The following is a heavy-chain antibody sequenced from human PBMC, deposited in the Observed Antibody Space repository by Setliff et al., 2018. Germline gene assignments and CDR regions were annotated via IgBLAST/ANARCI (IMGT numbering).Heavy chain of an antibody. Sequence: SETLSLTCTVPGGSIRGAYNYWSWIRQPAGKGLEWIGQIYTSDSTHYNPSLRSRVTISVDTSKNQFSLKLSSVTAADTAVYYCARMSGFLYIDVWGKGTTVTVSS. V-gene: IGHV4-61*09. CDR3: ARMSGFLYIDV. D-gene: IGHD3-3*01. CDR1: GGSIRGAYNY. J-gene: IGHJ6*03. CDR2: IYTSDST.